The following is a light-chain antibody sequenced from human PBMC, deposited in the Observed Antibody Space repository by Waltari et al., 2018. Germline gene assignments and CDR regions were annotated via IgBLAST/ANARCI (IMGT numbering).Light chain of an antibody. CDR2: QDT. V-gene: IGLV3-1*01. CDR1: ILGNKY. Sequence: SYELTQPPSVSVSPGQTASITCSGDILGNKYASWYQQKPGQSPLLVIYQDTKRPSEIAERFAGSKSANAATLPITGTQAMDEADYYCQALGTGAWVFGGGTKLTVL. CDR3: QALGTGAWV. J-gene: IGLJ3*02.